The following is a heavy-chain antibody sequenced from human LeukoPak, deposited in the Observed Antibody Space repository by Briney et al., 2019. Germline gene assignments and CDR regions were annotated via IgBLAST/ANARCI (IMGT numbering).Heavy chain of an antibody. Sequence: SQTLSLTCTVSGGSISSAGYYWSWIRQHPGKDLEWIGNSYSGGRTYYNSSLESRVAISIDTSKNQFSLKLNSVTAADTAVYYCARRAGASGSYYDAFDIWGQGIMVTVSS. V-gene: IGHV4-31*03. CDR2: SYSGGRT. D-gene: IGHD3-10*01. J-gene: IGHJ3*02. CDR3: ARRAGASGSYYDAFDI. CDR1: GGSISSAGYY.